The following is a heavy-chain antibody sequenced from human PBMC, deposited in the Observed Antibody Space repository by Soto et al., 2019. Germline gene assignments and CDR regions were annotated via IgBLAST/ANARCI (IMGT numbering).Heavy chain of an antibody. CDR3: ARGGGAWLLLPFDI. D-gene: IGHD3-22*01. V-gene: IGHV3-48*02. CDR1: GLTFSSSN. CDR2: ISAASNTI. Sequence: GGSLRLSCAASGLTFSSSNMNWVRQAPGKGLEWPSYISAASNTIYYAESVKGRFTVSRDNAQNSLYLQMNSLSDEDTAVYFCARGGGAWLLLPFDIWGQGTMVTVSS. J-gene: IGHJ3*02.